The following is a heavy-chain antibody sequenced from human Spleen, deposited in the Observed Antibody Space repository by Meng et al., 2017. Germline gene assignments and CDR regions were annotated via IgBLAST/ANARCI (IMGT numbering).Heavy chain of an antibody. CDR3: ARGQQWLANYSFDY. CDR2: IYYSGST. J-gene: IGHJ4*02. V-gene: IGHV4-31*03. Sequence: SETLSLTCTVSGGSISSGGYYWSWIRQHPGKGLEWIGYIYYSGSTSYNPSLKSRVTISVDKSKSQFSLNLTSVTAADTAVYYCARGQQWLANYSFDYWGQGTLVTVSS. D-gene: IGHD6-19*01. CDR1: GGSISSGGYY.